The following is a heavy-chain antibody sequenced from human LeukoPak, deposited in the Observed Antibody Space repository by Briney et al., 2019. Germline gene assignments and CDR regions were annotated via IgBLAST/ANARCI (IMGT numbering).Heavy chain of an antibody. Sequence: GRSLRLSCAASGFTFSSYGMHWVRQAPGKGLEWVAVISYDGSNKYYADSVKGRFTISRDNSKNTLYLQMNSLRAEDTAVYYCAKGTRRSRVYWGQGTLVTVSS. CDR3: AKGTRRSRVY. V-gene: IGHV3-30*18. J-gene: IGHJ4*02. CDR1: GFTFSSYG. CDR2: ISYDGSNK. D-gene: IGHD6-13*01.